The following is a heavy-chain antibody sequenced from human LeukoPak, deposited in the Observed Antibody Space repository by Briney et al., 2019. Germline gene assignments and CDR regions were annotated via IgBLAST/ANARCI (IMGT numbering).Heavy chain of an antibody. CDR3: VRGGYYDISGDYFAANGDY. J-gene: IGHJ4*02. D-gene: IGHD3-22*01. Sequence: AAVKVSCKASGYTFTSYGISWVRQAPGQGLEWMGWIGVYSGSTNYAQKLHGRVTMTTDTSTSTAYIELKNLRYDDTAVYFCVRGGYYDISGDYFAANGDYWGQGTLVTVSS. V-gene: IGHV1-18*01. CDR2: IGVYSGST. CDR1: GYTFTSYG.